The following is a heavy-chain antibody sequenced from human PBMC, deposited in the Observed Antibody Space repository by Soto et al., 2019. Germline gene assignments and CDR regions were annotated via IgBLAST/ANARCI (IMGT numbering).Heavy chain of an antibody. CDR2: IYYSGST. D-gene: IGHD3-10*01. V-gene: IGHV4-30-4*01. CDR1: GGSISSGDYY. CDR3: AREGTITMVRGGNWFDP. Sequence: QVQLQESGPGLVKPSQTLSLTCTVSGGSISSGDYYWSWIRQPPGKGLEWIGYIYYSGSTYYNPSLKSRVTISVDTSKNPFSLKLSSVTAADTAVYYCAREGTITMVRGGNWFDPWGQETLVTVSS. J-gene: IGHJ5*02.